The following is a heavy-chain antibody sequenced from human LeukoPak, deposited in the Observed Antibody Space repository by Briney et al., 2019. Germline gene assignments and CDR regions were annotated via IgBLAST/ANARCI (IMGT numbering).Heavy chain of an antibody. V-gene: IGHV4-39*07. CDR3: ARAWVRGVISHRNNWFDP. Sequence: KPSETLSLTCTVSGGSISSSSYYWGWIRQPPGKGLEWIGNIYYSGSTYYSPSLKSRVTISVDTSKNQFSLKLSSVTAADTAVYYCARAWVRGVISHRNNWFDPWGQGTLVTVSS. J-gene: IGHJ5*02. D-gene: IGHD3-10*01. CDR2: IYYSGST. CDR1: GGSISSSSYY.